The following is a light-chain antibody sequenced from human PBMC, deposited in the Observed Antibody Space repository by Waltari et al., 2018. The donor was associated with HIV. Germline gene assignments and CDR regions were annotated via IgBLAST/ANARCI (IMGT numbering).Light chain of an antibody. CDR3: ASWDDSLSGLV. V-gene: IGLV1-47*01. CDR1: SSNIGVTS. Sequence: SVLTQPPSASGPPGQRVTISCSGSSSNIGVTSFYWYQQLPGTTPKLLIQRNNQRPSGVPDRFSGSKSGTSASLAISGLRSEDEADYYCASWDDSLSGLVFGGGTKLTVL. CDR2: RNN. J-gene: IGLJ2*01.